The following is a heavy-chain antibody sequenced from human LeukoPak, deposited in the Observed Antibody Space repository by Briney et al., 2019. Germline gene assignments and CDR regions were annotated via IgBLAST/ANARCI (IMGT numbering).Heavy chain of an antibody. J-gene: IGHJ4*02. Sequence: GSSVKVSCKASGGTFSSYATSWVRQAPGQGLEWMGGIIPIFGTANYAQKFQGRVTITADESTSTAFMELSSLRSEDTAVYYCARTYDYVWGSYRYRRYFDYWGQGTLVTVSS. CDR2: IIPIFGTA. CDR1: GGTFSSYA. V-gene: IGHV1-69*01. D-gene: IGHD3-16*02. CDR3: ARTYDYVWGSYRYRRYFDY.